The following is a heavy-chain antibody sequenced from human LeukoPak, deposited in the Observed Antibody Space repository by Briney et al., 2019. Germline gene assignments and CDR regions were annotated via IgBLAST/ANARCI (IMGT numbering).Heavy chain of an antibody. CDR2: ISGSGGNT. CDR3: AKDMAVATDMNFDY. V-gene: IGHV3-23*01. J-gene: IGHJ4*02. CDR1: GFTFSSYA. Sequence: PGGPLRLSCAASGFTFSSYAMSWVRQAPGKGLEWVSGISGSGGNTYYADSVEGRFTISRDNSKNTLYLQMNSLRAEDTAVYYCAKDMAVATDMNFDYWGQGTLVTVSS. D-gene: IGHD6-19*01.